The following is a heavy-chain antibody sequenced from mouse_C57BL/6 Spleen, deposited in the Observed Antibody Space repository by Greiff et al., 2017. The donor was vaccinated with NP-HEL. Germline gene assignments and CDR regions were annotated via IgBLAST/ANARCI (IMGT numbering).Heavy chain of an antibody. V-gene: IGHV1-26*01. D-gene: IGHD2-4*01. CDR1: GYTFTDYY. Sequence: EVQLQQSGPELVKPGASVKISCKASGYTFTDYYMNWVKQSHGKSLEWIGDINPNNGGTSYNQKFKGKATLTVDKSSSTAYMELRSLTSEDSAVYYCARKYDYDPYYWGQGTTLTVSS. CDR3: ARKYDYDPYY. J-gene: IGHJ2*01. CDR2: INPNNGGT.